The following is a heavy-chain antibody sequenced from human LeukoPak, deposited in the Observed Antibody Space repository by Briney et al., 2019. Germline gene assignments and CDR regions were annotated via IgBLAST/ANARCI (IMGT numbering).Heavy chain of an antibody. V-gene: IGHV3-30*18. D-gene: IGHD3-10*01. CDR2: VSYDGSSK. J-gene: IGHJ4*02. Sequence: PGRSLRLSCAASGFIVSSYGMHWVRQAPGKGLEWVAVVSYDGSSKYYADSVKGRFTISRDNSKNTLYLQMNSLRAEDTAVYHCTKEHYYGSGSYPEYWGQGVLVTVSS. CDR1: GFIVSSYG. CDR3: TKEHYYGSGSYPEY.